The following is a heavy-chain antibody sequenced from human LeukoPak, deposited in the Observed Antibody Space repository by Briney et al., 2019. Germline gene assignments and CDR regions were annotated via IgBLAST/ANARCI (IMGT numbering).Heavy chain of an antibody. CDR3: AGVSMEQLVNFDY. CDR1: GGSFSGYY. J-gene: IGHJ4*02. V-gene: IGHV4-34*01. D-gene: IGHD6-13*01. CDR2: INHSGST. Sequence: SETLSLTCAVYGGSFSGYYWSWIRQPPGKGLEWIGEINHSGSTNYNPSLKSRVTISVDTSKNQFSLKLSSVTAADTAVYYCAGVSMEQLVNFDYWGQGTLVTVSS.